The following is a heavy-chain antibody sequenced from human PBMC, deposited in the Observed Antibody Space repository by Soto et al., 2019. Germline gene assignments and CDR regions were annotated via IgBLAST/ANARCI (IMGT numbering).Heavy chain of an antibody. Sequence: SETLSLTCSVSGGSFRGYYWSWIRQSPDKGLEWIGYIFYTASSIYNPSLKNRVTISTMSNNKFSLELSSVTAADTAVYYCTRGLFSGSYYSGGWYYFDSWGQGTMVTVSS. V-gene: IGHV4-59*12. CDR2: IFYTASS. D-gene: IGHD1-26*01. CDR1: GGSFRGYY. J-gene: IGHJ4*02. CDR3: TRGLFSGSYYSGGWYYFDS.